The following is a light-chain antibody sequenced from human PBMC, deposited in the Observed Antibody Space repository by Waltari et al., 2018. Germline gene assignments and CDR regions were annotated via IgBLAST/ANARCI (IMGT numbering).Light chain of an antibody. J-gene: IGLJ2*01. CDR3: ASYTSGSTHVA. CDR1: SSDIGASPY. Sequence: QSALTQPASVSGSPGQSITISCTGTSSDIGASPYFHWYQQFPGKAPKLIIYDVSKRPSGVSNRFSGSKSGDSASLTISGLQVDDEAHYHCASYTSGSTHVAFGGGTQVTVL. CDR2: DVS. V-gene: IGLV2-14*01.